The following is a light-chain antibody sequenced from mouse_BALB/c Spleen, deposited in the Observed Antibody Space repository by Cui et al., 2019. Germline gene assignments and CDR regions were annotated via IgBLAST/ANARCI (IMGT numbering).Light chain of an antibody. V-gene: IGKV4-68*01. CDR1: SSVSY. Sequence: QIVLTKSPALMSASPGDKVTMTCSASSSVSYMYWFQQKPRSSPKPWIYLTSNLSSGVPSRFSGSVSGTSYSLTISSMEAEYAATYYCQHWSSNPLTFGAGTKLELK. CDR2: LTS. J-gene: IGKJ5*01. CDR3: QHWSSNPLT.